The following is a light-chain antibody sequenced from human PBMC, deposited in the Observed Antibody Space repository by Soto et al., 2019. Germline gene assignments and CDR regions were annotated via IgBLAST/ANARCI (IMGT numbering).Light chain of an antibody. J-gene: IGKJ2*01. Sequence: EIVLTQFPATLSLSPGERATLSCRASQSLDNNYLAWYQQKPGQAPRLLIYGTSNRATGIPDRFSGSGSGTDFTLTISRLEPEDFAVYHCQQYGSSLYTFGQGTKLEIK. CDR2: GTS. CDR3: QQYGSSLYT. V-gene: IGKV3-20*01. CDR1: QSLDNNY.